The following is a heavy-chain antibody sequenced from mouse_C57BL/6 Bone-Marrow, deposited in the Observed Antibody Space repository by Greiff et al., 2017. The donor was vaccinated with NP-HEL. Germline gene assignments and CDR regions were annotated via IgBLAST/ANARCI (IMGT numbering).Heavy chain of an antibody. CDR2: IYPGDGDT. D-gene: IGHD2-3*01. CDR3: ARWGYDGPFDY. Sequence: VQLQQSGPELVKPGASVKISCKASGYAFSSSWMNWVKQRPGKGLEWIGRIYPGDGDTNYNGKFKGKATLTADKSSSTAYMQLSSLTSEDSAVYFCARWGYDGPFDYWGQGTTLTVSS. V-gene: IGHV1-82*01. CDR1: GYAFSSSW. J-gene: IGHJ2*01.